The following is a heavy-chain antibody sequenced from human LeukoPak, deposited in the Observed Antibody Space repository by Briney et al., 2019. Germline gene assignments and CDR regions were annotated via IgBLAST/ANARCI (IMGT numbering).Heavy chain of an antibody. V-gene: IGHV3-21*01. D-gene: IGHD3-3*01. CDR2: ISSSSSYI. J-gene: IGHJ4*02. Sequence: GGSQRLSCAASGFTFSSYSMNWVRQAPGKGLEWVSSISSSSSYIYYADSVKGRFTISRDNAKNSLYLQMNSLRAEDTAVYYCARVSYYDFWSGYYFDYWGQGTLVTVSS. CDR1: GFTFSSYS. CDR3: ARVSYYDFWSGYYFDY.